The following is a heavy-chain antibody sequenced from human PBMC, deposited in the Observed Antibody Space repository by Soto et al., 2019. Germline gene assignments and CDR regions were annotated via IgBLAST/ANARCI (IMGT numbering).Heavy chain of an antibody. CDR3: ARDRGSWFDP. J-gene: IGHJ5*02. Sequence: QVQLVESGGGVVQPGRSLRLSCAASGFTFSSYGMHRVRQAPGKGLEWVAVIWYDGSNKYYADSVKGRFTISRDNSKNTLYLQMNSLRAEDTAVYYCARDRGSWFDPWGQGTLVTVSS. CDR1: GFTFSSYG. V-gene: IGHV3-33*01. CDR2: IWYDGSNK. D-gene: IGHD5-12*01.